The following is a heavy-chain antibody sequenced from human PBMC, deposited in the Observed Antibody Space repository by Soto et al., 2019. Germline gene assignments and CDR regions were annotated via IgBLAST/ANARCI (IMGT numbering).Heavy chain of an antibody. CDR2: ISSSSSYI. CDR1: GFTFSSYS. Sequence: PGGSLRLSCAASGFTFSSYSMNWVRQAPGKGLEWVSSISSSSSYIYYADSVKGRFTISRDNAKNSLYLQMNSLRAEDTAVYYCARSRLPYSSSWSYGMDVWGQGTKVTVSS. V-gene: IGHV3-21*01. J-gene: IGHJ6*02. D-gene: IGHD6-13*01. CDR3: ARSRLPYSSSWSYGMDV.